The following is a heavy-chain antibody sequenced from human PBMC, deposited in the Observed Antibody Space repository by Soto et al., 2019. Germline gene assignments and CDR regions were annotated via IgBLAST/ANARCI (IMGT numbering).Heavy chain of an antibody. CDR2: ISGSGGST. D-gene: IGHD3-9*01. CDR3: AKDRYYDILTGYSYYFDY. V-gene: IGHV3-23*01. J-gene: IGHJ4*02. Sequence: EVQLLESGGGLVQPGGSLRLSCAASGFTFSSYAMSWVRQAPGKGLEWVSAISGSGGSTYYADSVKGRFTISRDNSKNTLYLHMNRLRAEDGAVYYCAKDRYYDILTGYSYYFDYWGQGTLVTVSS. CDR1: GFTFSSYA.